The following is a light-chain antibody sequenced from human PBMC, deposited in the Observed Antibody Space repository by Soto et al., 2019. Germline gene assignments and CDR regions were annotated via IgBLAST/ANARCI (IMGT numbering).Light chain of an antibody. CDR2: GVS. V-gene: IGKV3-20*01. J-gene: IGKJ2*01. Sequence: EIVLTQSPGTVSLSPGERATLSCRASQSVSSTYLSWYQQRPGQAPRLLIYGVSNRATGIPDRFSGSGSGTDFTLTISRLEPEDFAVYYCQQYDNSPPFYTFGQGTKVDIK. CDR3: QQYDNSPPFYT. CDR1: QSVSSTY.